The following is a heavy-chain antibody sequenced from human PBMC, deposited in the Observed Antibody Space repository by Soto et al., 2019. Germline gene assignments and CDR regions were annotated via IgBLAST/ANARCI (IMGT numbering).Heavy chain of an antibody. Sequence: DVQLLESGGDLVQPGGSLRLSCAASGFIFSNYAMSWVRQAPGKGLEWVSLIRGSGGPTNYAVSVKGRFTVSRDNSKNILLLQINSLRAEDTAVYYCVKDFRVGYDWTHDWGQGTLVTVSS. D-gene: IGHD5-12*01. V-gene: IGHV3-23*01. J-gene: IGHJ4*02. CDR1: GFIFSNYA. CDR3: VKDFRVGYDWTHD. CDR2: IRGSGGPT.